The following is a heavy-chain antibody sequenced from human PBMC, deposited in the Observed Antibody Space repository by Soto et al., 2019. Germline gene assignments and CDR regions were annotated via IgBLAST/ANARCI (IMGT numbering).Heavy chain of an antibody. V-gene: IGHV3-30-3*01. CDR2: ISYDGSNK. Sequence: GGSLRLSCAASGFTFSSYAMHWVRQAPGKGLEWVAVISYDGSNKYYADSVKGRFTISRDNSKNTLYLQMNSLRAEDTAVYYCARALEEWELLRGPAAGAVGAFDIWGQGTMVTVSS. D-gene: IGHD1-26*01. CDR3: ARALEEWELLRGPAAGAVGAFDI. CDR1: GFTFSSYA. J-gene: IGHJ3*02.